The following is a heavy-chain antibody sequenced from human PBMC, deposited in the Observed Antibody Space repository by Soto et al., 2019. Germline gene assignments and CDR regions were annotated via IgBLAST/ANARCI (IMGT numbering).Heavy chain of an antibody. J-gene: IGHJ4*02. CDR1: GYTFTHYY. D-gene: IGHD6-13*01. Sequence: QVQLVQSGAEVKKPGASVKLTCRTSGYTFTHYYIHCVRQAPGQGHEWLAIINAASGSSNYAQDFSARVTLTMDTSTTTVYMELRGLRREDMAIFYCARDLAAGDHWGQGTLVTVSS. CDR3: ARDLAAGDH. CDR2: INAASGSS. V-gene: IGHV1-46*01.